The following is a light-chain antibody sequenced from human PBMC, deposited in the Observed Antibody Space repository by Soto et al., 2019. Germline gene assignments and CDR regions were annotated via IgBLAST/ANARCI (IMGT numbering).Light chain of an antibody. J-gene: IGKJ3*01. Sequence: IQLTQSPSSLSASVGDRVTXTCRASQGISSFLAWYQQKPGKAPKLLIYGASTLQSGVPSRFSGSGSGTDFTLTIGSLQPEDFATYYCQQLNSFPIPFGPGTKVDIK. CDR3: QQLNSFPIP. CDR1: QGISSF. V-gene: IGKV1-9*01. CDR2: GAS.